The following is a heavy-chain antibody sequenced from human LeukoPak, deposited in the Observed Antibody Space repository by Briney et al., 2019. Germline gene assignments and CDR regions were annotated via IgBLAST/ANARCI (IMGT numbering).Heavy chain of an antibody. J-gene: IGHJ3*02. D-gene: IGHD3-10*01. CDR3: ASEGHYYYGSGSYPNAFDI. CDR1: VFTFSDYY. CDR2: SSSSGSTI. Sequence: GGSLRLSCAASVFTFSDYYMSWIRQAPGKGLEWVAYSSSSGSTIYYADSVKGRFTISRDNAKNSLYLQMNSLRAEDTAVYYCASEGHYYYGSGSYPNAFDIWGQGTMVTVSS. V-gene: IGHV3-11*01.